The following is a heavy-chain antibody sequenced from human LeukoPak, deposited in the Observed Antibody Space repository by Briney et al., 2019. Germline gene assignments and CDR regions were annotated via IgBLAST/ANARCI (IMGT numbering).Heavy chain of an antibody. V-gene: IGHV3-30-3*01. CDR1: GFTFSSYA. J-gene: IGHJ4*02. CDR2: ISYDGSNK. CDR3: ARDRQGMAVAGTVCY. Sequence: SLRLSCAASGFTFSSYAMHWVRQAPGKGLEWVAVISYDGSNKYYADSVKGRFTISRDNSKNTLYLQMNSLRAEDTAVYYCARDRQGMAVAGTVCYWGQGTLVTVSS. D-gene: IGHD6-19*01.